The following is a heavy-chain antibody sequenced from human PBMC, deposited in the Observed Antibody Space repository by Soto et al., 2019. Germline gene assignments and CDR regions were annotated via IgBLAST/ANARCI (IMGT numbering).Heavy chain of an antibody. Sequence: PGESLKISCKGSRYSFTSYWIGWVRQMPGKGLEWMGIISAGDSDTRYSPSFQGQVTISADKSISTAYLQWSSLKASDTAMYYCARVIPAASIRPYGMDVWGQGTTVTVSS. V-gene: IGHV5-51*01. CDR2: ISAGDSDT. J-gene: IGHJ6*02. CDR1: RYSFTSYW. CDR3: ARVIPAASIRPYGMDV. D-gene: IGHD2-2*01.